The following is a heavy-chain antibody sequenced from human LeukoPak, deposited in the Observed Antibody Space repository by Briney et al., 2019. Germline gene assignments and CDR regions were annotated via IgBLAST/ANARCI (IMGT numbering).Heavy chain of an antibody. V-gene: IGHV1-69*05. Sequence: GASVKVSCKASGGTFSSYAISWVRQAPGQGLEWMGGIIPIFGTANYAQEFQGRVTITTDESTSTAYMELSSLRSEDTAVYYCAAYSSSYTRDDYWGQGTLVTVSS. J-gene: IGHJ4*02. CDR2: IIPIFGTA. D-gene: IGHD6-13*01. CDR3: AAYSSSYTRDDY. CDR1: GGTFSSYA.